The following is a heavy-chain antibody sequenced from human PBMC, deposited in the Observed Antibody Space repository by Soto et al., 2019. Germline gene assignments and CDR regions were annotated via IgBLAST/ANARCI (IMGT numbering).Heavy chain of an antibody. CDR2: INHSGST. J-gene: IGHJ4*02. Sequence: SETLSLTCAVYGGSFSGYYWSWIRQPPGKGLEWIGEINHSGSTNYNPSLKSRVTISVDTSKNQFSLKLSSVTAEDTAVYYCARDESITIFGVVIHPTGYWGQGTLVTVSS. D-gene: IGHD3-3*01. CDR3: ARDESITIFGVVIHPTGY. CDR1: GGSFSGYY. V-gene: IGHV4-34*01.